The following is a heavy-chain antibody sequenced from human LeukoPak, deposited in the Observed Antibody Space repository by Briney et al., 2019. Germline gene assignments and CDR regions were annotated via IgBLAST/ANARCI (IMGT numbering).Heavy chain of an antibody. V-gene: IGHV3-48*03. CDR3: ARNYYGSGSYWMYYFDY. CDR1: GFTFSNE. CDR2: ISSSGSTI. D-gene: IGHD3-10*01. J-gene: IGHJ4*02. Sequence: GGSLRLSCAASGFTFSNEMNWVRPAPGKGLAWVSYISSSGSTIYYADSVKGRFTISRDNAKDSLYLQMNSLRAEDTAVYYCARNYYGSGSYWMYYFDYWGQGTLVTVSS.